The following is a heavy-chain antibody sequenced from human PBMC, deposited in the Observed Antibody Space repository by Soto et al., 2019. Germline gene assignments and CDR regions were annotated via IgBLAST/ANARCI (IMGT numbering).Heavy chain of an antibody. D-gene: IGHD6-13*01. J-gene: IGHJ4*02. CDR1: GFSLSTSGVG. Sequence: QITLKESGPTLVKPTQTLTLTCTFSGFSLSTSGVGVGWLRQPPGTALQWLALIYWDDDKRYSPSLKSRLTITNHASKNQVVLTMTNMDPVDTATHYGAHRNIAADGMAFDFWGQGTLVTVSS. CDR3: AHRNIAADGMAFDF. CDR2: IYWDDDK. V-gene: IGHV2-5*02.